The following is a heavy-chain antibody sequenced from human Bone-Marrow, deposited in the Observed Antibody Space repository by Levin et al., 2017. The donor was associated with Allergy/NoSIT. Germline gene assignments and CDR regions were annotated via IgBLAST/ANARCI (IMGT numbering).Heavy chain of an antibody. D-gene: IGHD1-14*01. CDR3: ARATGDSRPIDH. CDR2: YYYTGAI. V-gene: IGHV4-31*03. Sequence: PSETLSLTCRVSGASISGGHYYWNWIRQHPEKGLEWIGYYYYTGAIYYNPSLVSRLLISADPSRNQVFLNVKSVTAADTAVYFCARATGDSRPIDHWGPGTQVTVSS. CDR1: GASISGGHYY. J-gene: IGHJ4*02.